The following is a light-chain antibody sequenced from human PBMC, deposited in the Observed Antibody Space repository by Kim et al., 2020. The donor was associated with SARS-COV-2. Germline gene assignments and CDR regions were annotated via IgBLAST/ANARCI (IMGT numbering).Light chain of an antibody. V-gene: IGLV3-19*01. CDR2: GKN. J-gene: IGLJ2*01. Sequence: VALEQKARITCQGDSLRSYYATWYQQKPGQAPILVIYGKNNRPSGIPDRFSGSSSGNTASLTITGTQAGDEADYYCNSRDSNDNVVFGGGTKLTVL. CDR3: NSRDSNDNVV. CDR1: SLRSYY.